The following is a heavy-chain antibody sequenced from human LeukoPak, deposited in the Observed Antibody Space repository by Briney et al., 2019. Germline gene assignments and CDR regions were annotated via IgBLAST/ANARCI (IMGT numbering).Heavy chain of an antibody. V-gene: IGHV4-59*12. D-gene: IGHD6-19*01. J-gene: IGHJ5*02. CDR3: ARDPVAGTRWFDP. Sequence: SETLSLTCTVSGGSISSYYWSWIRQPPGKGLEWIGYIYYSGSTNYNPSLKSRVTISVDKSKNQFSLKLSSVTAADTAVYYCARDPVAGTRWFDPWGQGTLVTVSS. CDR1: GGSISSYY. CDR2: IYYSGST.